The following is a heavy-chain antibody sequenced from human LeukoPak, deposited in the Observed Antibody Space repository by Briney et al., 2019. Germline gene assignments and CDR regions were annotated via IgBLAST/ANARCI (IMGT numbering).Heavy chain of an antibody. Sequence: KPGGSQRLSCAASGFTLICYNMNWVRQAPGKGLEWVSSISSSSTYIYYADSVKGRFTISRDNAKNSLYLQMNSLRAEDTAVYYCARAPPSFALWGQGTLVTLSS. CDR2: ISSSSTYI. J-gene: IGHJ4*02. V-gene: IGHV3-21*01. D-gene: IGHD3-3*02. CDR1: GFTLICYN. CDR3: ARAPPSFAL.